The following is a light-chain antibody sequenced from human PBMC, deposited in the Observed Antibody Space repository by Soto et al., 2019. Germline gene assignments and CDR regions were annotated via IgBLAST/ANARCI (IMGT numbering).Light chain of an antibody. CDR3: QQYGSSPPRT. V-gene: IGKV3-20*01. CDR1: QSVSSNY. J-gene: IGKJ1*01. CDR2: GAS. Sequence: EIVLTQSPATLSLSPGERATLSCRASQSVSSNYLAWYQQKPGQAPRLLIYGASARATGIPARFSGGGSGAEYTLTISSLQSEDFAVYYCQQYGSSPPRTFGQGTKVDIK.